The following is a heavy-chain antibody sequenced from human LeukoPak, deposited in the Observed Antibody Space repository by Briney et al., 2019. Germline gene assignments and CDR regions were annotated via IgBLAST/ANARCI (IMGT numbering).Heavy chain of an antibody. CDR1: GGSFSGYY. CDR3: ASGYSYGYNALDY. Sequence: SETLSLTCAVYGGSFSGYYWNRIRQPPGKGLEWIGEINHSGSTNYNPSLKSRVTISVDTSKNQFSLKLSSVTAADTAVYYCASGYSYGYNALDYWGQGTLVTVSS. CDR2: INHSGST. D-gene: IGHD5-18*01. V-gene: IGHV4-34*01. J-gene: IGHJ4*02.